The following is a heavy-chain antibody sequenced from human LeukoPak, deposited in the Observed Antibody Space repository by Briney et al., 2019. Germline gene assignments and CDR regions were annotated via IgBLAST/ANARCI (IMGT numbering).Heavy chain of an antibody. Sequence: GGSLRLSCAASGFTFSSYAMSWVRQAPGKGLEWVSAISGSGGSTYYADSVKGRFTISRDNAKNSLYLQMNSLRAEDTAVYYCARDPGDTAAFDIWGQGTMVTVSS. CDR1: GFTFSSYA. CDR3: ARDPGDTAAFDI. D-gene: IGHD3-16*01. CDR2: ISGSGGST. J-gene: IGHJ3*02. V-gene: IGHV3-23*01.